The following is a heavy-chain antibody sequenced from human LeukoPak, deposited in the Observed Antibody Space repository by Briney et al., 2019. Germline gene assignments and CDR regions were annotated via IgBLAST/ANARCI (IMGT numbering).Heavy chain of an antibody. Sequence: SETLSLTCTVSGGFFGSYYWSWIRPPPGKGLEWIGSIYYSGSTDYNPSLKSRVTISVDTSKNQFSLKLSSVTAADTAVYYCARGRIARLPYFDYWGQGTLVTVSS. CDR2: IYYSGST. CDR1: GGFFGSYY. CDR3: ARGRIARLPYFDY. J-gene: IGHJ4*02. V-gene: IGHV4-59*01. D-gene: IGHD5-18*01.